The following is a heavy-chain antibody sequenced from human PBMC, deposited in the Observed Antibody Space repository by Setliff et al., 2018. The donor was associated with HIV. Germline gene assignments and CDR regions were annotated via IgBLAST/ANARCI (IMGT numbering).Heavy chain of an antibody. CDR1: GFNFSIYW. CDR2: MNQGGSEK. CDR3: VRDRYYGSGSYYNSYGMDV. V-gene: IGHV3-7*01. Sequence: GGSLRLSCAASGFNFSIYWMSWVRQAPGKGLEWVANMNQGGSEKYYVDSVKGRFTISRDNAKDTLYLDLNSLRSEDTAVYYCVRDRYYGSGSYYNSYGMDVWGQGTTVTVSS. D-gene: IGHD3-10*01. J-gene: IGHJ6*02.